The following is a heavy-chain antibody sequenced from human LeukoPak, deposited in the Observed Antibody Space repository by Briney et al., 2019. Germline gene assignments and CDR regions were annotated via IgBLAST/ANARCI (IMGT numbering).Heavy chain of an antibody. CDR2: ISGSGGST. CDR1: GFTFSSYA. D-gene: IGHD5-18*01. J-gene: IGHJ6*03. V-gene: IGHV3-23*01. Sequence: GGSLRLSCAASGFTFSSYAMSWVRQAPGKGLEWVSAISGSGGSTYYADSVKGRFTISRDNSKNTLYLQMNTLRAEDTAVYYCAKASRFGYSYGPREYFYYMDVWGKGTTVTISS. CDR3: AKASRFGYSYGPREYFYYMDV.